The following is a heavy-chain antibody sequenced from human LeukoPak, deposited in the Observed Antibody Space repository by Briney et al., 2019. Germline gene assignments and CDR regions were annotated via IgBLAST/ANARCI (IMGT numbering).Heavy chain of an antibody. CDR1: GYIYTNYG. D-gene: IGHD2-2*01. Sequence: ASVKVSCKASGYIYTNYGIGWVRQAPGQGLEWMGWISTYNGNTHYAQMLQGRVTMTTDTSTTTAYMELRSLRSDDTAMYYCARGWGSNSCLLFDYWGQGTLVTVSS. CDR2: ISTYNGNT. CDR3: ARGWGSNSCLLFDY. V-gene: IGHV1-18*01. J-gene: IGHJ4*01.